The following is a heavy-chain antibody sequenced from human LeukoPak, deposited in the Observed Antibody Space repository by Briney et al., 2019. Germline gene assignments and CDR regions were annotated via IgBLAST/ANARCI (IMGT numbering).Heavy chain of an antibody. CDR3: ARDSGYCSSTSCLPGY. V-gene: IGHV1-18*01. CDR1: GYTFTNYG. CDR2: ISVHNGNT. Sequence: GASVKVSCKASGYTFTNYGINWVRQAPGQGLEWMGWISVHNGNTNYAQKLQGRVTMTTDTSTSTAYMELRSLRSDDTAVYYCARDSGYCSSTSCLPGYWGQGTLVTVSS. D-gene: IGHD2-2*01. J-gene: IGHJ4*02.